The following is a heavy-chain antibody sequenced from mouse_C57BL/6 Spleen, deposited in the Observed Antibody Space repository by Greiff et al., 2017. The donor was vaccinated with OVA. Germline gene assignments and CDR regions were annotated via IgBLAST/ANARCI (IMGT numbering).Heavy chain of an antibody. Sequence: EVKLMESGGGLVKPGGSLKLSCAASGFTFSSYTMSWVRQTPEKRLEWVATISGGGGNTYYPDSVKGRFTISRDNAKNTLYLQMSSLRSEDTALYYCARREITTVVATGAMDYWGQGTSVTVSS. V-gene: IGHV5-9*01. CDR3: ARREITTVVATGAMDY. CDR2: ISGGGGNT. CDR1: GFTFSSYT. J-gene: IGHJ4*01. D-gene: IGHD1-1*01.